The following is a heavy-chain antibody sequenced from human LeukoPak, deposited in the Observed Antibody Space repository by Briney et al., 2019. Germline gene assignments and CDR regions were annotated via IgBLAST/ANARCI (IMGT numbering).Heavy chain of an antibody. CDR3: ARGDYDYVWGSYRYVDY. V-gene: IGHV4-34*01. CDR2: IYYSGST. D-gene: IGHD3-16*02. J-gene: IGHJ4*02. Sequence: SETLSLTCAVYGGSFSGYYWGWIRQPPGKGLEWIGSIYYSGSTYYNPSLKSRVTISVDTSKNQFSLKLSSVTAADTAVYYCARGDYDYVWGSYRYVDYWGQGTLVTVSS. CDR1: GGSFSGYY.